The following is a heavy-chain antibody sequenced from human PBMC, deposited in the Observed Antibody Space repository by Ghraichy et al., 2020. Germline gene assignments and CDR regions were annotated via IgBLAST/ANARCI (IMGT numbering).Heavy chain of an antibody. V-gene: IGHV3-30*18. D-gene: IGHD1-26*01. J-gene: IGHJ6*03. CDR3: AKDGSPGELRLYYYYMDV. CDR2: ISYDGSNK. Sequence: GGSLRLSCAASGFTFSSYGMHWVRQAPGKGLEWVAVISYDGSNKYYADSVKGRFTISRDNSKNTLYLQMNSLRAEDTAVYYCAKDGSPGELRLYYYYMDVWGKGTTVTVSS. CDR1: GFTFSSYG.